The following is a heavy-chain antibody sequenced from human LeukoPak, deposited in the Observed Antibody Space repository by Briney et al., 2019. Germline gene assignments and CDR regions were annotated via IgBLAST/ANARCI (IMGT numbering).Heavy chain of an antibody. J-gene: IGHJ3*02. CDR2: IIPILGIA. CDR1: GCTFSSYS. Sequence: GASVKVSCKSSGCTFSSYSISWVRQPPAQGLEWMGRIIPILGIANYAQKFQARLTITADKSTSTAYMELSSLRSEDTAVYYCARAAYYDSSPFLGAFDIWGQGTMVTVSS. V-gene: IGHV1-69*04. CDR3: ARAAYYDSSPFLGAFDI. D-gene: IGHD3-22*01.